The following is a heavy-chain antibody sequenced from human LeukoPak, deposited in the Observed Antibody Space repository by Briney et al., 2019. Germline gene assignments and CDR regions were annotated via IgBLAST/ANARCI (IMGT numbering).Heavy chain of an antibody. V-gene: IGHV3-13*04. CDR1: GFTFSSYD. CDR3: ARGITMIRGVVSMGYGMDV. D-gene: IGHD3-10*01. Sequence: PGGSLRLSCAASGFTFSSYDMHWVRQATGKGLEWVSAIGTAGDTYYPGSVRGRFTISRENAKNSLYLQMNSLRAGDTAVYYCARGITMIRGVVSMGYGMDVWGQGTTATVSS. CDR2: IGTAGDT. J-gene: IGHJ6*02.